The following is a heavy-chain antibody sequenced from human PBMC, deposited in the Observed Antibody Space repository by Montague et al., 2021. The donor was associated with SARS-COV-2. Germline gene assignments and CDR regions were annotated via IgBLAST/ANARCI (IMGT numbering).Heavy chain of an antibody. CDR3: ARDGSSSWFNWSDP. CDR1: GFTFSDYY. Sequence: SLRLSCAASGFTFSDYYMSWIRQAPGKGLEWVSYISSSGSTIYYADSVKGRFTISRDNAKNSLYLQMNSLRAEDTAVYYCARDGSSSWFNWSDPGGQGTLVTVSS. J-gene: IGHJ5*02. CDR2: ISSSGSTI. V-gene: IGHV3-11*01. D-gene: IGHD6-13*01.